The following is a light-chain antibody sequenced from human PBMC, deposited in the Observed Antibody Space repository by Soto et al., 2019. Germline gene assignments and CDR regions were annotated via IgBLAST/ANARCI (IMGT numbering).Light chain of an antibody. CDR2: AES. Sequence: DIQMTQSPSSLYASVGDRVTITCRASQSISSYLNWYQQKPGKAPKLLIYAESSLQSGVPSRFSGSGSGTDFTLTISSLQPEDFATYYCPQSYSTPTVGQGTRLEIK. CDR1: QSISSY. CDR3: PQSYSTPT. V-gene: IGKV1-39*01. J-gene: IGKJ5*01.